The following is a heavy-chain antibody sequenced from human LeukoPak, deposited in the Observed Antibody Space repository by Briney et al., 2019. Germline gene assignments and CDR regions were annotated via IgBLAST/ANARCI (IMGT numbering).Heavy chain of an antibody. J-gene: IGHJ4*02. CDR1: GYTFTGYF. D-gene: IGHD3-22*01. CDR3: ARGHYDTSGYYHLDY. CDR2: INPNSGAT. V-gene: IGHV1-2*02. Sequence: GASVKVSRKASGYTFTGYFMHWVRQAPGQGLEWMGWINPNSGATNYAQNFQGRVTMTRDTSISTAYMELRSDDTAVYYCARGHYDTSGYYHLDYWGQGTLVTVSS.